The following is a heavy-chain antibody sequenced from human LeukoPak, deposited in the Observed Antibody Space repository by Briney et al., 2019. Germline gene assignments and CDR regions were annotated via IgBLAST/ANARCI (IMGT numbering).Heavy chain of an antibody. CDR1: GNTFTGYY. Sequence: ASVKVSCKASGNTFTGYYIHWVRQAPGQGLEWMGWINPNSGGTTYAQKFQGRVAMTRDTSISTAYMELSRLRSDDTAVYYCARGLAISVVAWFDPWGQGTLVTVSS. D-gene: IGHD3-3*01. J-gene: IGHJ5*02. CDR2: INPNSGGT. CDR3: ARGLAISVVAWFDP. V-gene: IGHV1-2*02.